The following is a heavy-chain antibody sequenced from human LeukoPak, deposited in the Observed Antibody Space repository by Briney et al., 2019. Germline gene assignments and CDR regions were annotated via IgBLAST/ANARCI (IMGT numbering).Heavy chain of an antibody. CDR2: ISWNSGSI. J-gene: IGHJ4*02. CDR3: AKLSGPFDY. D-gene: IGHD6-19*01. V-gene: IGHV3-9*01. Sequence: PGGSLRVSCAASGFTFDDYAMHWVRQAPGKGLEWVSGISWNSGSIGYADSVKGRFTISRDNAKNSLYLQMNSLRAEDTALYYCAKLSGPFDYWGQGTLVTVSS. CDR1: GFTFDDYA.